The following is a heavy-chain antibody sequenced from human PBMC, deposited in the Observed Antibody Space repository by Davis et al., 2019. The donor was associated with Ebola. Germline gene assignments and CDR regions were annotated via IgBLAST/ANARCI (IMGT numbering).Heavy chain of an antibody. CDR2: VIVAGGDT. V-gene: IGHV1-58*01. J-gene: IGHJ4*02. CDR1: GFRLLNSA. CDR3: VGEDYNDGTCCSFDY. D-gene: IGHD2-15*01. Sequence: SVTVSCQPSGFRLLNSAVQWLRQAFGERLEWVGWVIVAGGDTKYAQNLQGRLTIYTDTSTGTVYMELNSLTTEDTAIYYCVGEDYNDGTCCSFDYWGQGTLVTVSS.